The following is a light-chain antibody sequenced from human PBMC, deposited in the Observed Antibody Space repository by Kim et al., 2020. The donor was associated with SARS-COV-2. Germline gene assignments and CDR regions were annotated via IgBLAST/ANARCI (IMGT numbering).Light chain of an antibody. CDR1: QSVSSN. CDR3: QQYNNWPRT. V-gene: IGKV3-15*01. J-gene: IGKJ1*01. Sequence: EIVMTQSPATLSVSPGERATLSCRGSQSVSSNFAWYQQKPGQAPRLLIYGASTRATGIPARFSGSGSGTEFTLTISSLQSEDFAVYYCQQYNNWPRTFGQGTKVEIK. CDR2: GAS.